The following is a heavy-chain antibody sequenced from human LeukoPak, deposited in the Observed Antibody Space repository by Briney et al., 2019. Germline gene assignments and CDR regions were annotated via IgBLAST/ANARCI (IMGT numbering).Heavy chain of an antibody. J-gene: IGHJ4*02. CDR2: IYYSRTT. CDR1: GGSPSIGGYY. V-gene: IGHV4-31*03. CDR3: ARAPNYGDYGGCVDY. D-gene: IGHD4-17*01. Sequence: SETLSLTCTVSGGSPSIGGYYWSWIRQHPGKGLEWIGYIYYSRTTYYNPSLKTRVTISVDTSKNQFSLKLSSVTAADTAVYYCARAPNYGDYGGCVDYWGQGTLVTVSS.